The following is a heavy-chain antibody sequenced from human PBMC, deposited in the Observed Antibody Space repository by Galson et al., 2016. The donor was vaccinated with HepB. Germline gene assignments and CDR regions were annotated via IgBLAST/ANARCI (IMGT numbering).Heavy chain of an antibody. D-gene: IGHD3-16*01. V-gene: IGHV3-13*01. CDR2: IGTAGDT. CDR1: GFTFRYYD. Sequence: SLRLSCAASGFTFRYYDMHWVRQTTRKGLEWVSAIGTAGDTYYPDSVKGRFTIARENAKNSLYLQMNSLRAEDTAVYYCARESRGTFGGGMDVWGQGTTVTVSS. CDR3: ARESRGTFGGGMDV. J-gene: IGHJ6*02.